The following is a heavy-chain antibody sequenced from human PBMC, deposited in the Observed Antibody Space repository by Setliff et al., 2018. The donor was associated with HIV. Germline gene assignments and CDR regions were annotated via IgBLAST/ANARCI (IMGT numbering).Heavy chain of an antibody. J-gene: IGHJ4*02. CDR1: GGTFSKFA. Sequence: SVKVSCKTSGGTFSKFAITWVRQAPGQGLEWMGGIIPFLGTANYAQQFQGRVTISADESTDTAYMELSSLTPDDTAVYFCARGLGYSYGYVYWGQGTLVTVSS. CDR2: IIPFLGTA. V-gene: IGHV1-69*13. CDR3: ARGLGYSYGYVY. D-gene: IGHD5-18*01.